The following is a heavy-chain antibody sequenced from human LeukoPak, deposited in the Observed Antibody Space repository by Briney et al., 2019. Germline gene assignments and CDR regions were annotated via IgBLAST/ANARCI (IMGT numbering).Heavy chain of an antibody. CDR1: GGSISSSSYY. V-gene: IGHV4-61*02. CDR3: ARYGLSGLSEINAFDI. CDR2: IYTSGST. Sequence: SETLSLTCTVSGGSISSSSYYWSWIRQPAGKGLEWIGRIYTSGSTNYNPSLKSRVTISVDTPKNQFSLRLTSVTAADTAVYYCARYGLSGLSEINAFDIWGQGTMVTVSS. J-gene: IGHJ3*02. D-gene: IGHD2-2*01.